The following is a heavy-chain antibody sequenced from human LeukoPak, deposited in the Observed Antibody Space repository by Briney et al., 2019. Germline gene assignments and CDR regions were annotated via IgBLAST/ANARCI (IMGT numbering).Heavy chain of an antibody. Sequence: ASVKVSFKASGYAFTSYYMHWLRQAPGQGLEWVGWSSAYNGNTNYAHKLQGRVSMTTDTATNTANMVLMSLSSDDTAVYYCARDEKTQLYSWFDHWGQGTLVTVSS. CDR1: GYAFTSYY. J-gene: IGHJ5*02. D-gene: IGHD5-18*01. CDR2: SSAYNGNT. V-gene: IGHV1-18*04. CDR3: ARDEKTQLYSWFDH.